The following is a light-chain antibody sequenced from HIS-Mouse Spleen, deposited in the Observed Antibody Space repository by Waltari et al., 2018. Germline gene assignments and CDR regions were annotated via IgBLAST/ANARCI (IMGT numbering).Light chain of an antibody. Sequence: DIVMTQSPDSLAVSLGERAPINFQSSQSVLYHPNNDNYLAWYQPKPGQPPKLLIYWASTRESGVPDRFSGSGSGTDFTLTISSLQAEDVAVYYCQQYYSTPYTFGQGTKLEIK. CDR3: QQYYSTPYT. J-gene: IGKJ2*01. CDR1: QSVLYHPNNDNY. CDR2: WAS. V-gene: IGKV4-1*01.